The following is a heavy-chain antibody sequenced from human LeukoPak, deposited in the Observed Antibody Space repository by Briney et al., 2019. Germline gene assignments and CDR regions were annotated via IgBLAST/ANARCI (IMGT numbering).Heavy chain of an antibody. J-gene: IGHJ4*02. Sequence: ASVKVSCKASGYTFTDYYVHWVRQAPGQGLEWMGWINPNNGGTKYAQKFQGRVTMTRDTSISTAYMDLSRLRSDDTAVYYCARITGTTPSDFDCWGQGTPVVVSS. V-gene: IGHV1-2*02. CDR1: GYTFTDYY. CDR2: INPNNGGT. D-gene: IGHD1-20*01. CDR3: ARITGTTPSDFDC.